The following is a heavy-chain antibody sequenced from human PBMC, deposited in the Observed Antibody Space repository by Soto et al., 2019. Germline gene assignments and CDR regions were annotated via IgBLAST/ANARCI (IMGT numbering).Heavy chain of an antibody. D-gene: IGHD3-9*01. Sequence: QVQLVESGGGVVQPGRSLRLSCAASGFSFSGYAMHWVRQAPGKGLEWVAFISYDGSNDYYADFVKGRFAISRDDSKNTLHLQMNSLRAEDTAVYYCAKERTGYYIETWGKGTLVTVSS. V-gene: IGHV3-30*18. CDR2: ISYDGSND. CDR3: AKERTGYYIET. CDR1: GFSFSGYA. J-gene: IGHJ5*02.